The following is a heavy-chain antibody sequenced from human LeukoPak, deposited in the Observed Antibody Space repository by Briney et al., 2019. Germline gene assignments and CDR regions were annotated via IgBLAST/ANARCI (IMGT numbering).Heavy chain of an antibody. CDR1: GYTFTGYY. CDR2: INPNSGGT. Sequence: ASVKVSCKASGYTFTGYYMHWVRQAPGQGLEWIGWINPNSGGTNYAQNFQGRVTMTRDRSISTAYMEVSRLRSDDTAVYYCARSPMAVVGGIDYWGQGTLVTVSS. D-gene: IGHD6-19*01. V-gene: IGHV1-2*02. CDR3: ARSPMAVVGGIDY. J-gene: IGHJ4*02.